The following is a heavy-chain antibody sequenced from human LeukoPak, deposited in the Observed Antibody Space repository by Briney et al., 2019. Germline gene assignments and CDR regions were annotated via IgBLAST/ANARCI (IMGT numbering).Heavy chain of an antibody. CDR3: ARDLGYYGSGSYYNPIDY. V-gene: IGHV3-30*19. J-gene: IGHJ4*02. CDR2: IWYDGSNK. CDR1: GFTFNSHG. D-gene: IGHD3-10*01. Sequence: PGGSLRLSCAASGFTFNSHGMHWVRQPPGKGLEWVAAIWYDGSNKYYADSVKGRFTISRDNSKNTLYLQMNSLRAEDTAVYYCARDLGYYGSGSYYNPIDYWGQGTLVTVSS.